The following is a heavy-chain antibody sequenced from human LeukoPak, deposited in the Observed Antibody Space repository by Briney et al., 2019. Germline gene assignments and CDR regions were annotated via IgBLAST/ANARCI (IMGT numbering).Heavy chain of an antibody. V-gene: IGHV4-59*01. Sequence: SETLSLTCTVSGGSISSYYWSWIRQPPGKGLEWIGYIYYSGSTNYNPSLRSRVTISVDTSKNQFSLKLSSVTAADTAVYYCARKGGTAIVDYWGQGTLVTVSS. D-gene: IGHD5-18*01. CDR2: IYYSGST. CDR3: ARKGGTAIVDY. CDR1: GGSISSYY. J-gene: IGHJ4*02.